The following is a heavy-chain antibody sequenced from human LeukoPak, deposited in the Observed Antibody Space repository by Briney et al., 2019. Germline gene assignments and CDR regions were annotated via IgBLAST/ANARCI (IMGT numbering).Heavy chain of an antibody. V-gene: IGHV4-39*07. CDR3: ASTNLVGGNWFDP. CDR1: GGSISSSSYY. D-gene: IGHD4-23*01. Sequence: PSETLSLTCTVSGGSISSSSYYWGWIRQPPGKGLEWIGSIYYSGSTYYNPSLKSRVTISVDTSKNQFSLKLSSVTAADTAVYYCASTNLVGGNWFDPWGQGTLVTVSS. J-gene: IGHJ5*02. CDR2: IYYSGST.